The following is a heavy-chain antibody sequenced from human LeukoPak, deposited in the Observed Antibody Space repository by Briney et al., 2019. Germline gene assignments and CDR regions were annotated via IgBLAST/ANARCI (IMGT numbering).Heavy chain of an antibody. V-gene: IGHV1-69*05. Sequence: SVKVSCKASGGTFSSYAISWVRQAPGQGLEWMGRIIPIFGTANYAQKFQGRVTITTDESTSTAYMELSSLRSGDTAVYYCARLDSSGYSPGYWGQGTLVTVSS. CDR2: IIPIFGTA. CDR1: GGTFSSYA. D-gene: IGHD3-22*01. J-gene: IGHJ4*02. CDR3: ARLDSSGYSPGY.